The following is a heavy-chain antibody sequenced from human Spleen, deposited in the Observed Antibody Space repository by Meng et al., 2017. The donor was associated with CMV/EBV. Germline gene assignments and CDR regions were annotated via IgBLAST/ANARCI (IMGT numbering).Heavy chain of an antibody. CDR3: ASTHSY. CDR1: GFTFSSYS. J-gene: IGHJ4*02. D-gene: IGHD1-26*01. Sequence: GESLKISCAASGFTFSSYSMNWVRQAPGKGLEWVSYISSSSSTIYYADSVKGRFTISRDNAKNSLYLQMNSLRAEDTAVYYCASTHSYWGQGTLVTVSS. V-gene: IGHV3-48*04. CDR2: ISSSSSTI.